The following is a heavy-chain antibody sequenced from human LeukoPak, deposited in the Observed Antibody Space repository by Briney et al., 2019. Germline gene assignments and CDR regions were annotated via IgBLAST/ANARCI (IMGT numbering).Heavy chain of an antibody. CDR3: AKRFGGYYFDY. D-gene: IGHD3-16*01. CDR2: ISGSGGST. Sequence: GGSLRLSCAASGFTFSTYAMSWVRQAPGKGLEWVSAISGSGGSTYYADSVKGRFTISRDNSRNTLYLQMNSLRAEDTAVYYCAKRFGGYYFDYWGQGTLVTVSS. V-gene: IGHV3-23*01. J-gene: IGHJ4*02. CDR1: GFTFSTYA.